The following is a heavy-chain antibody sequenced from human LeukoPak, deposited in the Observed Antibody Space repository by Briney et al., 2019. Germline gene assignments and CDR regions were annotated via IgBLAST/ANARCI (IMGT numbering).Heavy chain of an antibody. J-gene: IGHJ4*02. Sequence: SETLSLTCTVSGGSISSYYWSWIRQPPGKGLEWIGYIYYSGSTNYNPSLKSRVTISVDTSKNQFSLKLSSVTAADTAVYYCARSGSSGYYRLNYWGQGTLVTVSS. CDR3: ARSGSSGYYRLNY. CDR1: GGSISSYY. V-gene: IGHV4-59*08. D-gene: IGHD3-22*01. CDR2: IYYSGST.